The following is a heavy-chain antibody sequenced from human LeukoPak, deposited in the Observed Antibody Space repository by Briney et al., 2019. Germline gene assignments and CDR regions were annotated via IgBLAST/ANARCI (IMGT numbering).Heavy chain of an antibody. V-gene: IGHV4-4*02. CDR1: GVSISSSNW. J-gene: IGHJ5*02. D-gene: IGHD3-22*01. CDR2: IYHSGST. CDR3: ARVMIAVAGDRKFDP. Sequence: SETLSLTCAVSGVSISSSNWWSWVRQPPGKGLEWIGEIYHSGSTNYNPSLKSRVTISVDKSKNQFSLKLSSVTAADTAVYYCARVMIAVAGDRKFDPWGQGTLVTVSS.